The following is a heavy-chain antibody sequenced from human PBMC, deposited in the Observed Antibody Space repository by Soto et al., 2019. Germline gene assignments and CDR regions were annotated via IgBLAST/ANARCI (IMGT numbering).Heavy chain of an antibody. CDR3: ARYWTATMAWFDP. CDR1: GYTFTGYY. J-gene: IGHJ5*02. V-gene: IGHV1-2*02. Sequence: ASVEVSCKASGYTFTGYYMHWVRQAPGQGLEWMGWINPNSGGTNYAQKFQGRVTMTRDTSISTAYMELSRLRSDDTAVYYCARYWTATMAWFDPWGQGTLVTVSS. D-gene: IGHD1-1*01. CDR2: INPNSGGT.